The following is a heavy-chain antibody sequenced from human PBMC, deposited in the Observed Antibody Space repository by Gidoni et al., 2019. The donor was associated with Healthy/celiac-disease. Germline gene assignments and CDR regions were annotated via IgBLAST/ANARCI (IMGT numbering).Heavy chain of an antibody. Sequence: QVQLQQWGAGLLKPSETLSLTCAVYGGPFCGYYWSWIRQPPGQGLEWIGEINHSGSTNYNPALKSRVTISVDTSKNQFSLKLSSVTAADTAVYYCARARERYGSRFDPWGQGTLVTVSS. V-gene: IGHV4-34*01. D-gene: IGHD1-1*01. CDR2: INHSGST. CDR1: GGPFCGYY. J-gene: IGHJ5*02. CDR3: ARARERYGSRFDP.